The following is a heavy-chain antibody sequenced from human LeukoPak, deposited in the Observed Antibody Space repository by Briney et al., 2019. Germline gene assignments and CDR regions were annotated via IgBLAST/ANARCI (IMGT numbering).Heavy chain of an antibody. J-gene: IGHJ4*02. Sequence: PGRPLRLSCAASGFTFSSYGMHWVRQAPGKGLEWVAVISYDGSNKYYADSVKGRFTISRDNSKNTLYLQMNSLRAEDTAVYYCAASAWDYWGQGTLVTVSS. CDR1: GFTFSSYG. V-gene: IGHV3-30*03. D-gene: IGHD3-10*01. CDR3: AASAWDY. CDR2: ISYDGSNK.